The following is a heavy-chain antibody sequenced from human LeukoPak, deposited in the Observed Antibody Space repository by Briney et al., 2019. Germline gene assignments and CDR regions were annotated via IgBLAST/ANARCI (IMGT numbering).Heavy chain of an antibody. CDR1: GYSFTSYW. Sequence: GESLKISCKASGYSFTSYWIGWVQQTPGKGLEWTGIIYPGDSDTRYSPSSQGQVTISADKSFSTAYPQWSSLKASDTAIYYCARRSGGMDVWGQGTTVTVSS. CDR2: IYPGDSDT. J-gene: IGHJ6*02. V-gene: IGHV5-51*07. CDR3: ARRSGGMDV.